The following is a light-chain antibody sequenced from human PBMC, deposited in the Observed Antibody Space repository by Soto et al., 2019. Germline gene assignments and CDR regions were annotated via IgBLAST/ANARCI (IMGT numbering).Light chain of an antibody. Sequence: DIQMTQSPSSVSASVGDRVTITCRASQGISTWLAWYQQKPGKAPELLIYAASNLLSGVPSRFRGSVSGTDFKLSISSLQPEDFATYYCQHANSFPLTFGGGTKVEIK. CDR2: AAS. V-gene: IGKV1-12*01. CDR1: QGISTW. CDR3: QHANSFPLT. J-gene: IGKJ4*01.